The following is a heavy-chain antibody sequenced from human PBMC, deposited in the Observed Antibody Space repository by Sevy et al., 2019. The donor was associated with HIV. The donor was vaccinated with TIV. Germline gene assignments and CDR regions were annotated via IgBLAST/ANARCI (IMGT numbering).Heavy chain of an antibody. Sequence: GESLKISCVASEFRLSNYAMNWVRQAPGKGLEWVSGISGSGGSSYYADSVKGRFTISRDNSKNTLYLQMNSLRAEDTAMYYCAKDLYYDNSLFDYWGQGILVTVSS. D-gene: IGHD3-22*01. CDR3: AKDLYYDNSLFDY. CDR1: EFRLSNYA. V-gene: IGHV3-23*01. CDR2: ISGSGGSS. J-gene: IGHJ4*02.